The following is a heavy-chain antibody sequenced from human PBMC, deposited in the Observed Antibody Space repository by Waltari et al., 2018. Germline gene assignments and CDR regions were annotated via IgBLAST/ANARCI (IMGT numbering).Heavy chain of an antibody. Sequence: EVQLVESGGGLVKPGGSLRLSCAASGFTFSSYSMNWVRQAPGKGLEWVSSISSSSSYIDNADSVKGRCTNPRDNAKNSLYLQMNSLRAEDTAVYYCARGEQLGSYWYFDLWGRGTLVTVSS. CDR2: ISSSSSYI. V-gene: IGHV3-21*01. CDR3: ARGEQLGSYWYFDL. CDR1: GFTFSSYS. J-gene: IGHJ2*01. D-gene: IGHD6-6*01.